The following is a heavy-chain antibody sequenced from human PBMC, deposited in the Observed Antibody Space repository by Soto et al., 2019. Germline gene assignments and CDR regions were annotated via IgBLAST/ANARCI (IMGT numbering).Heavy chain of an antibody. CDR2: IIPFIGTA. Sequence: GASVKVSCKASGGTFSSYAISWVRQAPGQGLEWMGRIIPFIGTANYAQKFQGRVTITADESTSTAYMELTSLRSEDTAVYYCARVVMTTVPASYYYVMDVWGQGTTVTVSS. CDR1: GGTFSSYA. D-gene: IGHD4-4*01. J-gene: IGHJ6*02. V-gene: IGHV1-69*11. CDR3: ARVVMTTVPASYYYVMDV.